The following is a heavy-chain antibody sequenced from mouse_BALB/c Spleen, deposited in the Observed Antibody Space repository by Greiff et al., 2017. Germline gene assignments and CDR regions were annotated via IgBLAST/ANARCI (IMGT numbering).Heavy chain of an antibody. CDR1: GYTFTSYW. V-gene: IGHV1S81*02. Sequence: VQLQQPGAELVKPGASVKLSCKASGYTFTSYWMHWVKQRPGQGLEWIGEIYPSNGRTNYNEKFKSKATLTVDKSSSTAYMQLSSLTTEDSAVSYCARYDYDDAMDYWGQGTSVTVSS. CDR2: IYPSNGRT. J-gene: IGHJ4*01. CDR3: ARYDYDDAMDY. D-gene: IGHD2-4*01.